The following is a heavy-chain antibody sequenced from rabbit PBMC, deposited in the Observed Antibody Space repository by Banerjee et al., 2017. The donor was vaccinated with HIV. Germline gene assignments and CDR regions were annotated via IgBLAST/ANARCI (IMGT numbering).Heavy chain of an antibody. J-gene: IGHJ4*01. V-gene: IGHV1S40*01. Sequence: QSLEESGGDLVKPGASLTLTCKASGLDFSGSYWICWVRQAPGKGLEWIGCIDPVSDNTWYASWAKGRFTISKTSSTTVTLQMTSLTAADTATYFCARRLYGEAYSGLWGPGTLVTVS. D-gene: IGHD6-1*01. CDR1: GLDFSGSYW. CDR3: ARRLYGEAYSGL. CDR2: IDPVSDNT.